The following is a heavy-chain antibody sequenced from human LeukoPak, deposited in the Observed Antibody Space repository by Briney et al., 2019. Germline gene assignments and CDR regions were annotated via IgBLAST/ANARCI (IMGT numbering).Heavy chain of an antibody. CDR2: IYTSGTT. J-gene: IGHJ5*02. CDR3: ASIYYYDSAPFDP. D-gene: IGHD3-22*01. Sequence: PSETLSLTCSVSGYSISSGYYWNWIRQPAGKGLEWIGRIYTSGTTNYNPSLKSRVTISLDTSKNQFSLKLSSVTAADTAVYYCASIYYYDSAPFDPWGQGTLVTVSS. CDR1: GYSISSGYY. V-gene: IGHV4-61*02.